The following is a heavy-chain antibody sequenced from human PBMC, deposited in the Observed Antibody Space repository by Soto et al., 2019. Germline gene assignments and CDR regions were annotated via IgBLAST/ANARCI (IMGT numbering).Heavy chain of an antibody. D-gene: IGHD3-22*01. Sequence: QVQLQESGPGLVKPSETLSLTCTVSGGSISSYYWSWIRQPPGKGLEWIGYIYYSGSTNYNPSLKSRVTISVDTSKNQFSLKLSSVSAADTAVYYCARATYCESSGYYYNPFDIWGQGTIVTVSS. V-gene: IGHV4-59*01. J-gene: IGHJ3*02. CDR2: IYYSGST. CDR1: GGSISSYY. CDR3: ARATYCESSGYYYNPFDI.